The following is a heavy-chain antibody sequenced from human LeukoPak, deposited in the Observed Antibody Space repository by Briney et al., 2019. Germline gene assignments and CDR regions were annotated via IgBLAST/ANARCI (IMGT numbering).Heavy chain of an antibody. J-gene: IGHJ6*02. V-gene: IGHV3-23*01. CDR1: GFTFNNYV. Sequence: PGGSLRLSCAAPGFTFNNYVMRWVRQAPGKGLQWVSSIIASGGSTYYADSVKGRFTISRDNSKNTLYLQMTGLRAEDTAVYYCAKMEGPYGSGNYDSPYYYVWDVWGQGTTVTVSS. D-gene: IGHD3-10*01. CDR3: AKMEGPYGSGNYDSPYYYVWDV. CDR2: IIASGGST.